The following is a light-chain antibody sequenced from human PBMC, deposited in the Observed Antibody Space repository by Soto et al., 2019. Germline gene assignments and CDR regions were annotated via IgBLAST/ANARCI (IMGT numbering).Light chain of an antibody. CDR3: HQYNNWPWT. V-gene: IGKV1-5*03. CDR2: KAS. Sequence: DIQMTQSPSTLPASVGDRVTITFRASQSISTWLAWYQQKPGKAPNLLIYKASYLASGVPSRFSGGGSGTEFTLTISSLQPDDFAVYHCHQYNNWPWTFGQGTKVDIK. CDR1: QSISTW. J-gene: IGKJ1*01.